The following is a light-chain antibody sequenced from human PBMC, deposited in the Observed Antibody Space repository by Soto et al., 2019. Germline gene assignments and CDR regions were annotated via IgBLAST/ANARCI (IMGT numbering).Light chain of an antibody. J-gene: IGKJ1*01. CDR1: QSVSSSY. V-gene: IGKV3-20*01. CDR3: QQYGSTPRT. CDR2: DAS. Sequence: EMVMTQSPAILSVSPGDRSTLSFISSQSVSSSYLAWYQQKPGQAPRLLIYDASRRATGIPDRFSGSGSGTDFTLTISRLEPEDFAVYYCQQYGSTPRTFGQGTKVDI.